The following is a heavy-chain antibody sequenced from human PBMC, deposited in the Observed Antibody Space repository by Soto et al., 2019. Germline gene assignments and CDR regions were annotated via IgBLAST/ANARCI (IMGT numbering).Heavy chain of an antibody. CDR3: ATTQYYYDSSGYFDY. Sequence: ASVKVSCKASGYTFTSYAMHWVRQAPGQRLEWMGWINAGNGNTKYSQKFQGRVTITRDTSASTAYMELSSLRSEDTAVYYRATTQYYYDSSGYFDYWGQGTLVTVSS. CDR2: INAGNGNT. J-gene: IGHJ4*02. D-gene: IGHD3-22*01. V-gene: IGHV1-3*01. CDR1: GYTFTSYA.